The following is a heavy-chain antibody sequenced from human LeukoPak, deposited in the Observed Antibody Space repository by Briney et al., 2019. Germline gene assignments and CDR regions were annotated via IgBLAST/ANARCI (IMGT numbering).Heavy chain of an antibody. CDR2: ISSTSSNI. J-gene: IGHJ4*02. D-gene: IGHD6-19*01. Sequence: PGRSLRLSCAASGFTFSSYGMHWVRQAPGKGLEWVSSISSTSSNIYYTDSVKGRFTISRDNAKKSLYLEMNSLRAEDTAVYYCARGRSSGWAYFDYWAREPWSPSPQ. CDR1: GFTFSSYG. V-gene: IGHV3-21*01. CDR3: ARGRSSGWAYFDY.